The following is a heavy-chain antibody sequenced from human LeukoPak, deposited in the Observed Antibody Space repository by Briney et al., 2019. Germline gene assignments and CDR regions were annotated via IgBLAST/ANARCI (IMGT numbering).Heavy chain of an antibody. CDR2: SGDSDGST. CDR1: GFTFSSYA. Sequence: PGGSLRLSCAASGFTFSSYAMHWVRQAPGKGLEWISSSGDSDGSTYYADSLKGRFTISRDNSKNTLYLQMNNLRAEDTAVYYCAKGGCRGTCNPLAYWGQGALVTVSP. CDR3: AKGGCRGTCNPLAY. J-gene: IGHJ4*02. D-gene: IGHD2-15*01. V-gene: IGHV3-23*01.